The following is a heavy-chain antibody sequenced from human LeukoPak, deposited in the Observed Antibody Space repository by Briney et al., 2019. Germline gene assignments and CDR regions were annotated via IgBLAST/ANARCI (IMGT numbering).Heavy chain of an antibody. CDR3: ARVEGYDSSANYYGIYGMDV. CDR2: MNPNSGNT. J-gene: IGHJ6*02. CDR1: GYTFTSYD. D-gene: IGHD3-22*01. V-gene: IGHV1-8*01. Sequence: GASVKVSCKASGYTFTSYDINWVRQATGQGLEWMGWMNPNSGNTGYAQKFQGRVTMTRNTSISTAYMELSSLRSEDTAVYYCARVEGYDSSANYYGIYGMDVWGQGTTVTVSS.